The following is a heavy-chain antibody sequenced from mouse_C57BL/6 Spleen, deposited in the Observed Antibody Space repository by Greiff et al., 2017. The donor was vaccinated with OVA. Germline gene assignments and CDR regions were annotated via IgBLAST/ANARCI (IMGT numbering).Heavy chain of an antibody. D-gene: IGHD1-1*01. V-gene: IGHV1-52*01. Sequence: VQLQQPGAELVRPGSSVKLSCKASGYTFTSYWMHWVKQRPIQGLEWIGNIDPSDSETHYTQKFKDKATLTVDTSSSTAYMQLSSLTSEDSAVYYCAREGSRSMDYWGKGTSVTVSS. CDR3: AREGSRSMDY. CDR2: IDPSDSET. J-gene: IGHJ4*01. CDR1: GYTFTSYW.